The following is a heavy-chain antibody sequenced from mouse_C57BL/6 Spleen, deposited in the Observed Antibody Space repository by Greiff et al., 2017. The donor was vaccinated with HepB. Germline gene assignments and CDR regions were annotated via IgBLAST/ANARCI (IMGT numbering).Heavy chain of an antibody. Sequence: VQLQQSGPELVKPGASVKIPCKASGYTFTDYNMDWVKQSHGKSLEWIGDINPNNGGTIYNQKFKGKATLTVDKSSSTAYMELRSLTSEDTAVYYCARNSNYVGYYAMDYWGQGTSVTVSS. D-gene: IGHD2-5*01. CDR2: INPNNGGT. J-gene: IGHJ4*01. CDR3: ARNSNYVGYYAMDY. CDR1: GYTFTDYN. V-gene: IGHV1-18*01.